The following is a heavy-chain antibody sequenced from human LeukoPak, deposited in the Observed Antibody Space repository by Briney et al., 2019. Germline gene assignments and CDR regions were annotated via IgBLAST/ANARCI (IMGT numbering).Heavy chain of an antibody. CDR1: GYTFTGYY. J-gene: IGHJ4*01. CDR3: ASNTDYYDSSGCFDY. CDR2: INPNSGGT. V-gene: IGHV1-2*02. Sequence: GASVKVSCKASGYTFTGYYMHWVRQAPGQGLEWMGWINPNSGGTNYAQKFQGRVTMTRDTSISTAYMELSRLTSDDTAVYYCASNTDYYDSSGCFDYWGHGTLVTVSS. D-gene: IGHD3-22*01.